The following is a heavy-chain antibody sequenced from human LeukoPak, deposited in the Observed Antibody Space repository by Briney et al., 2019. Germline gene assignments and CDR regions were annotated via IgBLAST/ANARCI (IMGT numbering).Heavy chain of an antibody. CDR3: ARHFRSSIFGVVTTGRFDP. J-gene: IGHJ5*02. D-gene: IGHD3-3*01. V-gene: IGHV4-38-2*01. CDR2: IYYSGST. CDR1: GYSISSGYY. Sequence: PSETLSLTCAVSGYSISSGYYWGWIRQPPGKGPEWIGSIYYSGSTYYNPSLKSRVTISVDTSKNQFSLKLSSVTAADTAVYYCARHFRSSIFGVVTTGRFDPWGQGTLVTVSS.